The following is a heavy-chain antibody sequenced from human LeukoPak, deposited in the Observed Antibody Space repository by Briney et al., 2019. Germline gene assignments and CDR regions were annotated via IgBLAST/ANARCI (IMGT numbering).Heavy chain of an antibody. CDR3: ARGAGGTDFDSSGYYYGEA. D-gene: IGHD3-22*01. J-gene: IGHJ4*02. V-gene: IGHV4-39*07. Sequence: SQTLSLTCTVSGGSISSSSYYWGWIRQPPGKGLEWIGSIYYSGSTYYNPSLKSRVTISVDTSNNRFSLKLSSVTSADTAVYYCARGAGGTDFDSSGYYYGEAWGQGTLVTVSS. CDR2: IYYSGST. CDR1: GGSISSSSYY.